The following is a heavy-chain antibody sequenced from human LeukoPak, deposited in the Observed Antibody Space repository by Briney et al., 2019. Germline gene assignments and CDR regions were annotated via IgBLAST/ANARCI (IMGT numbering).Heavy chain of an antibody. Sequence: SETLSLTCTGSGYSISSGYYWGWIRQPPGKGLEWIGSIYHSGSTYYNPPLKSRVTISVDTSKNPFSLKLSSVTAADTAVYYCARGGSSSWYSGSSYYFDYWGQGTLVTVSS. CDR3: ARGGSSSWYSGSSYYFDY. J-gene: IGHJ4*02. CDR2: IYHSGST. D-gene: IGHD6-13*01. CDR1: GYSISSGYY. V-gene: IGHV4-38-2*02.